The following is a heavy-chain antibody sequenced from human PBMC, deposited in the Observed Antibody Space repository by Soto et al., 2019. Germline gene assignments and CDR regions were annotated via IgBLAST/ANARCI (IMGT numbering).Heavy chain of an antibody. J-gene: IGHJ2*01. D-gene: IGHD6-19*01. V-gene: IGHV3-53*01. CDR3: ARWSSGLYLYFAL. CDR2: IYSGGST. CDR1: GFTVSSNY. Sequence: EVQLVESGGGLIQPGGSLRLSCAASGFTVSSNYMTWVRQAPGKGLEWVSVIYSGGSTYYSDSVKGRLTISRDNSKNKQYLQMNSLRAENPAVYYCARWSSGLYLYFALWGRGTLVNVSS.